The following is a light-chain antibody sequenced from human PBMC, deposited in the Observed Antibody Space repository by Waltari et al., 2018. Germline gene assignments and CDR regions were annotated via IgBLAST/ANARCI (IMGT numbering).Light chain of an antibody. J-gene: IGLJ2*01. CDR2: DND. Sequence: QSVLTQPPSVSAAPGQKVTISCSGSRSTIGNNYVSWYQRLPGTAPKLLIYDNDQRPSGIPDRFSGSKSGTSATLGITGLQTGDEADYYCGTWDTSLSGVVFGGGTKLTVL. CDR1: RSTIGNNY. CDR3: GTWDTSLSGVV. V-gene: IGLV1-51*01.